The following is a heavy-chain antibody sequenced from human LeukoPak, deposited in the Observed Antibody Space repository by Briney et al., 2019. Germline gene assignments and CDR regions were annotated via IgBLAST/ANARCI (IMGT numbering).Heavy chain of an antibody. CDR2: IYSGGST. CDR1: EFSVGSNY. CDR3: ARGKIVVVPAASFDY. J-gene: IGHJ4*02. D-gene: IGHD2-2*01. V-gene: IGHV3-66*01. Sequence: GGSLRLSCAASEFSVGSNYMTWVRQAPGKGLEWVSLIYSGGSTYYSDSVKGRITISRDNSKNTLYLQMNSLRAEDTAVYYCARGKIVVVPAASFDYWGQGTLVTVSS.